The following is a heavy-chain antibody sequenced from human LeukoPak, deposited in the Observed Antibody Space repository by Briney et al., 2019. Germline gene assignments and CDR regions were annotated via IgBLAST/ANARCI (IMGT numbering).Heavy chain of an antibody. J-gene: IGHJ4*02. V-gene: IGHV4-39*01. Sequence: SETLSLTCTVSGASISGTTYYWGWIRQPPGKGLEWIGTVYSNGRPYYNPSLKSRVAIYVDTSKNQFFLNVTSVTAADTAVYYCSRARAPVAIDVGYWGQGNLVTVAS. CDR1: GASISGTTYY. D-gene: IGHD5-12*01. CDR3: SRARAPVAIDVGY. CDR2: VYSNGRP.